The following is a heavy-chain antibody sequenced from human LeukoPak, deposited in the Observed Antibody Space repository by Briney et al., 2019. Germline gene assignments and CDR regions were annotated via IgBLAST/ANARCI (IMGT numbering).Heavy chain of an antibody. Sequence: SGPTLVKPTQTLTLTCTFSGFSLSTSGVGVGWIRQPPGKALEWLALIYWNDDKRYSPSLKSRLTITKDTSKNQVVLTMTNMDPVDTATYYCARSRLRYFDWLLSDFDYWGQGTLVTVSS. V-gene: IGHV2-5*01. J-gene: IGHJ4*02. CDR2: IYWNDDK. CDR3: ARSRLRYFDWLLSDFDY. CDR1: GFSLSTSGVG. D-gene: IGHD3-9*01.